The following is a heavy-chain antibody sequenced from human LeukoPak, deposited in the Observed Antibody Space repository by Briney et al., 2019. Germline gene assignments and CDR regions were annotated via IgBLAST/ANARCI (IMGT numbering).Heavy chain of an antibody. CDR3: ARLGGSSWYSYHYYYYYYMDV. Sequence: SETLSLTCAVYGGSFSGYYWSWIRQPPGKGLEWIGEINHSGSTNYNPSLKSRVTISVDTSKNQFSLKLSSVTAADTAVYYCARLGGSSWYSYHYYYYYYMDVWGKGTTVTVSS. CDR1: GGSFSGYY. J-gene: IGHJ6*03. CDR2: INHSGST. V-gene: IGHV4-34*01. D-gene: IGHD6-13*01.